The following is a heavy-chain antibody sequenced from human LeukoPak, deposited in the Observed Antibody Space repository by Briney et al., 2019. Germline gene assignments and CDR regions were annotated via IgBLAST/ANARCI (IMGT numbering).Heavy chain of an antibody. CDR1: GFTFTSYG. CDR2: ISGSGDST. J-gene: IGHJ4*02. D-gene: IGHD2-2*01. CDR3: AKGGAGYCSSTSCLYYFNY. V-gene: IGHV3-23*01. Sequence: PGGSLRLSCAASGFTFTSYGMHWVRQAPGKGLEWVSTISGSGDSTYYADSVKGRSTISRDNSKNTLHLQMNSLRAEDTAVYYCAKGGAGYCSSTSCLYYFNYWGQGTLVTVSS.